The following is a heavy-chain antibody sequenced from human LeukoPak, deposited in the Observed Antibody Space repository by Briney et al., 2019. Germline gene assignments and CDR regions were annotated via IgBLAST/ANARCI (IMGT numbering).Heavy chain of an antibody. CDR2: ISGGGDRT. D-gene: IGHD3-16*01. J-gene: IGHJ4*02. Sequence: GGSLRLSCAASGFTFSSYAMTWVRQAPGKGLEWVSGISGGGDRTYHADSVKGRFTITRDNSKNTLYLQMNSLRAEDTAVYFCASGYYFDYWGQGTLVTVSS. V-gene: IGHV3-23*01. CDR1: GFTFSSYA. CDR3: ASGYYFDY.